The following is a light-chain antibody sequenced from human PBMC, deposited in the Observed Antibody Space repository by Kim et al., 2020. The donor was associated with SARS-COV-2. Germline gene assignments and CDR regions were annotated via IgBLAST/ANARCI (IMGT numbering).Light chain of an antibody. CDR1: QRVSSNS. CDR2: GAS. J-gene: IGKJ4*01. Sequence: EIVLTQSPGTLSLSPGERAALSCRASQRVSSNSLAWFQQTPGQAPRLLISGASFRATGIPDRFSGSGSGTDFTLTISRLEPEDFAVYYCHQYGTSPFTFGGGTKVYIK. CDR3: HQYGTSPFT. V-gene: IGKV3-20*01.